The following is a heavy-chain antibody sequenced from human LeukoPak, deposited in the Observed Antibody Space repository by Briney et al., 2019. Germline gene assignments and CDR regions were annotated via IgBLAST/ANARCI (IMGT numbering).Heavy chain of an antibody. J-gene: IGHJ5*02. CDR2: IHTNGNT. CDR3: ACSRTAASSNWFDP. CDR1: GLTVSSNY. V-gene: IGHV3-53*01. D-gene: IGHD2-2*01. Sequence: GGSLRLSCAASGLTVSSNYMTWVRQAPGKGLEWVSIIHTNGNTYYADSVKGRFTISRDNSKNTLYLQMNSLRTEDTAVYYCACSRTAASSNWFDPWGQGTLVTVSS.